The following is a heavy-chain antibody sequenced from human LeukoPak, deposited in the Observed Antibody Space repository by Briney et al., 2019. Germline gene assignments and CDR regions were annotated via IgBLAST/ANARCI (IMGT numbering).Heavy chain of an antibody. CDR3: ARPFTRFDY. Sequence: PSETLSLTCTVSGGSISSSSYYWGWIRQPPAKGLEWNGSIYYSGISYSNPSIESRVTISVDTYKNQFSLKLSSVAAADTAVYYCARPFTRFDYWGQGTLVTVSS. CDR1: GGSISSSSYY. V-gene: IGHV4-39*01. CDR2: IYYSGIS. J-gene: IGHJ4*02.